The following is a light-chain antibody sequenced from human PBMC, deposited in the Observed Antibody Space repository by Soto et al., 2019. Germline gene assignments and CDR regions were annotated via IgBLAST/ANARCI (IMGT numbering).Light chain of an antibody. CDR3: QQRFNWPRFT. CDR1: QRISSRN. J-gene: IGKJ2*01. Sequence: EIVLTQSPGTLSLSPRERATLSCRASQRISSRNLAWYQQKPGQAPRLLIYDASNRATGIPARFSGGGSGTDFTLTISSLEPEDFAVYYCQQRFNWPRFTFGQGTKLEIK. V-gene: IGKV3-11*01. CDR2: DAS.